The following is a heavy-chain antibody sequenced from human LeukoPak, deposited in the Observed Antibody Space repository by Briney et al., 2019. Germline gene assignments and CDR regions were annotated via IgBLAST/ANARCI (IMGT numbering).Heavy chain of an antibody. CDR1: GGSISSYX. V-gene: IGHV4-59*01. D-gene: IGHD2-15*01. Sequence: PSETXXLTXTXXGGSISSYXWSWIRQPPGKGLEWMGYIXYRARTTSTPSLTSPVPISVDTSKTQFSLKLSSVTAADTAVYYCARSRAYCSGGSCYNWFDPWGQGTLVTVSS. CDR3: ARSRAYCSGGSCYNWFDP. CDR2: IXYRART. J-gene: IGHJ5*02.